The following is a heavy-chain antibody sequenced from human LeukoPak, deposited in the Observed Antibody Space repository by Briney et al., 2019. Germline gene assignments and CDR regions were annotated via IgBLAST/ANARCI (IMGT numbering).Heavy chain of an antibody. J-gene: IGHJ4*02. V-gene: IGHV4-31*03. CDR3: ARANNSSWHN. CDR1: GGSISSGGYY. D-gene: IGHD6-13*01. Sequence: SETLSLTCTVSGGSISSGGYYWSWIRQHPGKGLEWIGYIYYSGSTYYNPSLKSRVTISVDTSKNQFSLKLRSVTAADTAVYYCARANNSSWHNWGQGTLVTVSS. CDR2: IYYSGST.